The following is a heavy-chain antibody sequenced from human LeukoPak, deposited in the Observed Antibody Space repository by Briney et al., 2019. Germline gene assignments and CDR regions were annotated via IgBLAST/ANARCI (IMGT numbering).Heavy chain of an antibody. Sequence: GGSLRLSCGASGFTFSSYWMHWVRQAPGKGLVWASRINSDGSSTSYADSVKGRFTISRDNAKNTLYLQMNSLRAEDTAVYYCARDATAYEGNWFDPWGQGTLVTVSS. CDR2: INSDGSST. V-gene: IGHV3-74*01. CDR3: ARDATAYEGNWFDP. J-gene: IGHJ5*02. D-gene: IGHD3-22*01. CDR1: GFTFSSYW.